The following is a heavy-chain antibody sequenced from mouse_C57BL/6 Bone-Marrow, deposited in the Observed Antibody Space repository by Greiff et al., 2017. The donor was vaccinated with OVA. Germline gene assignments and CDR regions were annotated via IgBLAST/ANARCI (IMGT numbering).Heavy chain of an antibody. CDR3: AREFITTVVAPFYYYAMDY. D-gene: IGHD1-1*01. J-gene: IGHJ4*01. Sequence: EVKLVESGGGLVQPGESLKLSCESNEYEFPSHDMSWVRKTPEKRLELVAAINSDGGSTYYPDTMERRFIISRDNTKKTLYLQMSSLRSEDTALYYCAREFITTVVAPFYYYAMDYWGQGTSVTVSS. CDR1: EYEFPSHD. V-gene: IGHV5-2*01. CDR2: INSDGGST.